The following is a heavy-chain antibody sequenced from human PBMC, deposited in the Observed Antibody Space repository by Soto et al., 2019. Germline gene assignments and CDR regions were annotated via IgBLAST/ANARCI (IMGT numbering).Heavy chain of an antibody. CDR1: GYSFTSYW. V-gene: IGHV5-10-1*01. CDR2: IDPSDSYT. D-gene: IGHD6-6*01. J-gene: IGHJ5*02. Sequence: PGESLKISCKGSGYSFTSYWISWVRQMPGKGLEWMGRIDPSDSYTNYSPSFQGHVTISADKSISTAYLQWSSLKASDTAMYYCARHLLNGAARPNWFDPWGQGTLGTVSS. CDR3: ARHLLNGAARPNWFDP.